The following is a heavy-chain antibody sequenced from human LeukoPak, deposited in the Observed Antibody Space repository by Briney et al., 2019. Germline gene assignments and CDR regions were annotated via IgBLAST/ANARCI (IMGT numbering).Heavy chain of an antibody. CDR2: ISSSGSTI. J-gene: IGHJ4*02. Sequence: GGSLRLSCAASGFTFSSYEMNWVRQAPGKGLEWVSYISSSGSTIYYADSVKGRFTISRDNAKNSLYLQMNSLRAEDTAVYYCARGDGSYLGFDYWGQGTLVTVSS. D-gene: IGHD1-26*01. V-gene: IGHV3-48*03. CDR3: ARGDGSYLGFDY. CDR1: GFTFSSYE.